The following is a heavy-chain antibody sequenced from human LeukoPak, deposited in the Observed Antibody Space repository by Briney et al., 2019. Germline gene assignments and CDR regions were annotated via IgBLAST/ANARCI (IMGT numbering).Heavy chain of an antibody. Sequence: SETLSLTCNVSGVSVSTSHWNWIRQRPGKGLEWIGCLSYTGKTDYNPSLKSRVSISLGSSNNHFSLKLTSVTAADTAVYYCSEGYFEPFDHWGQGILVTVSS. CDR2: LSYTGKT. CDR3: SEGYFEPFDH. V-gene: IGHV4-59*02. J-gene: IGHJ4*02. D-gene: IGHD2/OR15-2a*01. CDR1: GVSVSTSH.